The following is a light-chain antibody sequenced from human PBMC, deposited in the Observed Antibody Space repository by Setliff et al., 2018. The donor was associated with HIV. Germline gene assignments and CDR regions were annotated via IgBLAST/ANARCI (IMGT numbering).Light chain of an antibody. J-gene: IGLJ1*01. CDR3: CSYAGSSSYV. CDR2: EVS. Sequence: QSALTQPASVSGSPGQSITISCTGTSSDIGGYIYVSWYQQHPGKAPKLMIYEVSNRPSGVSNRFSGSKSGNTASLTISGLQAEDEADYYCCSYAGSSSYVFGTGTKVT. V-gene: IGLV2-23*02. CDR1: SSDIGGYIY.